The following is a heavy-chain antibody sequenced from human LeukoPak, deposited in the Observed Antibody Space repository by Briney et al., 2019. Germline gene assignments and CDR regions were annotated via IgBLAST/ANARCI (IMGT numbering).Heavy chain of an antibody. D-gene: IGHD2-21*02. CDR1: GYTFTSFY. J-gene: IGHJ4*02. CDR3: ARDSAVVTAIQYYFDY. CDR2: INPISGST. Sequence: GASVKVSCKASGYTFTSFYMHWVRLAPGQGPEWMAIINPISGSTNYAQKFQGRVTMTRDTSASTVYMELSSLRSDDTAVYYCARDSAVVTAIQYYFDYWGQGTLVTVSS. V-gene: IGHV1-46*01.